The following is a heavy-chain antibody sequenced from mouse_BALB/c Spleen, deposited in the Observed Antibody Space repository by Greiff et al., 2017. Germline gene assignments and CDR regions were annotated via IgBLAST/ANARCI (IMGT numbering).Heavy chain of an antibody. CDR2: ISDGGSYT. CDR3: AREGLHY. V-gene: IGHV5-4*02. CDR1: GFTFSDYY. D-gene: IGHD2-4*01. J-gene: IGHJ2*01. Sequence: EVKLVESGGGLVKPGGSLKLSCAASGFTFSDYYMYWVRQTPEKRLEWVATISDGGSYTYYPDSVKGRFTISRDNAKNNLYLQMSSLKSEDTAMYYCAREGLHYWGQGTTLTVSS.